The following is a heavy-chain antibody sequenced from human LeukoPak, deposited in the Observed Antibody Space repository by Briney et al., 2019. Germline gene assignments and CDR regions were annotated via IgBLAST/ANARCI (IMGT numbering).Heavy chain of an antibody. CDR3: ARNSYDYVWGSYRYNNY. D-gene: IGHD3-16*02. CDR2: ISAYNGNT. Sequence: GASVKVSCKASGYTFTSYGISWVRQAPGQGLEWMGWISAYNGNTNYAQRLQGRVTMTTDTSTSTAYMELRSLRSDDTAVYYCARNSYDYVWGSYRYNNYWGHGTLVTVSS. CDR1: GYTFTSYG. V-gene: IGHV1-18*01. J-gene: IGHJ4*01.